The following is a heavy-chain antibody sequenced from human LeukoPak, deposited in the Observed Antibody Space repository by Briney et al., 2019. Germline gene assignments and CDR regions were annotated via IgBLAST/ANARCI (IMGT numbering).Heavy chain of an antibody. V-gene: IGHV1-69*04. Sequence: SVEVSCKASGGTFSSYAISWVRQAPGQGLEWMGRIIPILGIANYAQKFQGRVTITADKSTSTAYMELSSLRSEDTAVYYCARSADYYDSSGYYNYWGQGTLVTVSS. J-gene: IGHJ4*02. CDR3: ARSADYYDSSGYYNY. CDR2: IIPILGIA. CDR1: GGTFSSYA. D-gene: IGHD3-22*01.